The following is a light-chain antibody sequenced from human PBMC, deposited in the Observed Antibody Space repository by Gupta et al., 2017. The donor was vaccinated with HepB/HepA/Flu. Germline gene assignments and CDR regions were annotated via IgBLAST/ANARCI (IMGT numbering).Light chain of an antibody. CDR2: AAS. J-gene: IGKJ2*01. CDR1: QGSSNY. CDR3: QQYNSYPRT. Sequence: DIKMAQSPSSLSASVGDRVTITCRASQGSSNYLAWFQQKAGKAPKSLIYAASSVQRGVPSRFSGSGSGTDFTLTISSLQPEDFATYYCQQYNSYPRTFGQGTKLDIK. V-gene: IGKV1-16*01.